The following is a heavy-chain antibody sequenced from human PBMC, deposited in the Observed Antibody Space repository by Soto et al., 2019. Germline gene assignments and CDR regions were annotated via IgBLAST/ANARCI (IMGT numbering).Heavy chain of an antibody. V-gene: IGHV1-69*08. J-gene: IGHJ6*03. Sequence: QGQLVQSGSEVKKPASAVNVSCTASEGTFSAYTINWVLQAPGQRLEWMARIIPKHGTATSAEKFQGRAATTPDRSTNSDYLALSSLRSDDTAVYYCARHVLLPSTKVDYMDGWGTGNTVTAS. D-gene: IGHD3-10*01. CDR1: EGTFSAYT. CDR2: IIPKHGTA. CDR3: ARHVLLPSTKVDYMDG.